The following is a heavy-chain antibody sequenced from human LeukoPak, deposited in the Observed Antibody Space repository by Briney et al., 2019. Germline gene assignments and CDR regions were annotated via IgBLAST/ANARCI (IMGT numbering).Heavy chain of an antibody. J-gene: IGHJ4*02. V-gene: IGHV1-18*01. CDR3: ARMRSILTGYYVDY. CDR2: ISAYNGNT. CDR1: GYTFSSYG. Sequence: ASVKVSCTASGYTFSSYGISGVRQAPRQGLEWMGWISAYNGNTNYAQKLQGRVTMTTDTSTSTAYMELRSLRSDDTAVYYCARMRSILTGYYVDYWGQGTLVTVSS. D-gene: IGHD3-9*01.